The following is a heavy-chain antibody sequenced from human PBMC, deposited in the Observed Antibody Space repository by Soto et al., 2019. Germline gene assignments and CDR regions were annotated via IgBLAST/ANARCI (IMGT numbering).Heavy chain of an antibody. CDR2: INAGNGNT. CDR1: GYTFTSYG. CDR3: ARDPNDSSASYNHHYYGMVV. J-gene: IGHJ6*02. Sequence: ASVKVSCKASGYTFTSYGIHWVRQAPGQRLEWTGWINAGNGNTKYSEKFQGRVTITRDTSASTAYLELSSLRSEDTAVYYCARDPNDSSASYNHHYYGMVVWGQGTRVTVSS. V-gene: IGHV1-3*01. D-gene: IGHD3-22*01.